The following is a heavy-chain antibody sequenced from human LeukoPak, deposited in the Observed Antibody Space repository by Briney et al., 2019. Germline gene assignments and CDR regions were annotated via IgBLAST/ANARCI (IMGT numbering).Heavy chain of an antibody. V-gene: IGHV1-18*01. CDR3: ARTLPSYRIPKGFDY. Sequence: ASVKVSCKASGYTFTSYAISWVRQAPGQGLEWMGWISADNGNTDYAQRFQGRVTMTTDTSTSTAYMELRSLRSEDTAVYYCARTLPSYRIPKGFDYWGQGALVTVSS. CDR1: GYTFTSYA. J-gene: IGHJ4*02. D-gene: IGHD3-16*02. CDR2: ISADNGNT.